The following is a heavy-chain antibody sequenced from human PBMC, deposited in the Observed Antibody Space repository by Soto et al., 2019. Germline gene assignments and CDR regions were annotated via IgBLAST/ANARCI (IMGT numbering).Heavy chain of an antibody. J-gene: IGHJ6*02. CDR1: GYTFTSYV. D-gene: IGHD6-6*01. CDR2: INAGNGNT. V-gene: IGHV1-3*01. CDR3: ASFQIEGIAARPLYYGMDV. Sequence: ASVKVSCKASGYTFTSYVMHWVRQAPGQRLEWMGWINAGNGNTKYSQKFQGRVTITRDTSASTAYMELSSLRSEDTAVYYCASFQIEGIAARPLYYGMDVWGQGTTVTVSS.